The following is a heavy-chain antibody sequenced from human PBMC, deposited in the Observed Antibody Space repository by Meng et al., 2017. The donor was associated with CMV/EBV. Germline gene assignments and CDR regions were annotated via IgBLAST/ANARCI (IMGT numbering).Heavy chain of an antibody. CDR1: GGTFSSYA. D-gene: IGHD2-2*01. CDR2: IIPILGIA. V-gene: IGHV1-69*10. CDR3: ARFQLPGPHNWFDP. Sequence: SVKVSCKASGGTFSSYAISWVRQAPGQGLEWMGGIIPILGIANYTQKFQGRVTITADKSTSTAYMELSSLRSEDTAVYYCARFQLPGPHNWFDPWGQGTLVTVSS. J-gene: IGHJ5*02.